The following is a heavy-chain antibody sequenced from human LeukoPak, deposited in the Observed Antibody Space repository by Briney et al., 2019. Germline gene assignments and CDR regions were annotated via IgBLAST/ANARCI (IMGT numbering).Heavy chain of an antibody. CDR3: TRERDYDDY. Sequence: SETLSLTCAVSGGSISSGRYSWSWIRQPPGKGLEWIGCIYQSGATDYNSSLKSRVTISLDRSKSQFSLKLSSMTAADTAVYYCTRERDYDDYWGQGTLVTVSS. V-gene: IGHV4-30-2*01. CDR1: GGSISSGRYS. CDR2: IYQSGAT. J-gene: IGHJ4*02.